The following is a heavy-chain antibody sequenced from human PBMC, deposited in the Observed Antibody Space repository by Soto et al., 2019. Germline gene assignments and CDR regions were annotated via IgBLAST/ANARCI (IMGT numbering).Heavy chain of an antibody. J-gene: IGHJ3*02. CDR1: GFTFSSYG. Sequence: GGSLRLSCAASGFTFSSYGMHWVRQAPGKGLEWVALISYDGSNKYYADSVKGRFTISRDNSENTLYLQMNSLRAEDTAVYYCAKPNANGDYVAFDIWGQGTMVTVSS. CDR2: ISYDGSNK. D-gene: IGHD4-17*01. V-gene: IGHV3-30*18. CDR3: AKPNANGDYVAFDI.